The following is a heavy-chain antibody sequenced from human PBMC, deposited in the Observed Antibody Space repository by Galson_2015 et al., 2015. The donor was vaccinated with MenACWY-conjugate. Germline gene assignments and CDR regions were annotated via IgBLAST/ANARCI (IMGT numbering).Heavy chain of an antibody. V-gene: IGHV3-23*01. Sequence: SLRLSCATSGFVFSNHAMAWVRQAPGKGLEWVSLISGSGGNTYYADSVKGRFTISRDKSKNTVYLQMDSLRAGDTAIYYCAKRWDYDILTGSHDFWGQGTLVTVSS. CDR1: GFVFSNHA. D-gene: IGHD3-9*01. CDR3: AKRWDYDILTGSHDF. J-gene: IGHJ4*02. CDR2: ISGSGGNT.